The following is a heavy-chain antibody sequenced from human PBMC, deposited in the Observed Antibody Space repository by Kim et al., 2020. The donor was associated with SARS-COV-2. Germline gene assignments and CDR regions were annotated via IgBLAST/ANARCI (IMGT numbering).Heavy chain of an antibody. CDR3: ARVAGSYAAGWFDP. V-gene: IGHV3-74*01. Sequence: ADSVKGRLTISRDNAKNRLDLQMNSLRAEDTAVYYCARVAGSYAAGWFDPWGQGTLVTVSS. J-gene: IGHJ5*02. D-gene: IGHD1-26*01.